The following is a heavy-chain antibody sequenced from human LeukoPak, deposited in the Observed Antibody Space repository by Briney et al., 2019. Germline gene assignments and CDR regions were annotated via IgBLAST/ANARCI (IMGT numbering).Heavy chain of an antibody. CDR2: ISSSGSTI. CDR1: GFTFSDYY. Sequence: PGGSLRLSCAASGFTFSDYYMSWIRQAPGKGLEWVSYISSSGSTIYYADSVKGRFTISRDNAKNSLYLQMNSLRAEDTAVYYCATERAPNSSGWYQSDYWGQGTLVTVSS. CDR3: ATERAPNSSGWYQSDY. V-gene: IGHV3-11*01. D-gene: IGHD6-19*01. J-gene: IGHJ4*02.